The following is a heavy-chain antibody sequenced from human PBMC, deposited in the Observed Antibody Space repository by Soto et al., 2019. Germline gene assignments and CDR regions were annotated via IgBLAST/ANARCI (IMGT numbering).Heavy chain of an antibody. Sequence: ASVKVSCTASGYTFTGYYMHWVRQAPGQGLEWMGWINPNSGGTNYAQKFQGWVTMTRDTSISTAYMELSRLRSDDTAVCYCARGSLYDILTGYSLDFDYWGQGTLVTVSS. D-gene: IGHD3-9*01. V-gene: IGHV1-2*04. CDR3: ARGSLYDILTGYSLDFDY. J-gene: IGHJ4*02. CDR2: INPNSGGT. CDR1: GYTFTGYY.